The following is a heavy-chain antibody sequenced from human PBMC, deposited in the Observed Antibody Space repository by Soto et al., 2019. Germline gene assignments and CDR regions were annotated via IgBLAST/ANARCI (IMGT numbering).Heavy chain of an antibody. CDR3: ARGKWLYYYYYYGMDV. Sequence: SETLSLTCAVYGGSFSGYYWSWIRQPPGKGLEWIGEINHSGSTNYNPSIKSRVTISVDTSKNQFSLKLSSVTAADTAVYYCARGKWLYYYYYYGMDVWGQGTTVTVSS. V-gene: IGHV4-34*01. J-gene: IGHJ6*02. D-gene: IGHD6-19*01. CDR2: INHSGST. CDR1: GGSFSGYY.